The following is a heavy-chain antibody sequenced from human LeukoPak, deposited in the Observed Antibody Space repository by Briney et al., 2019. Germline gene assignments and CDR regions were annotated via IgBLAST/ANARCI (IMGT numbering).Heavy chain of an antibody. CDR1: GFTFSDYY. V-gene: IGHV3-11*04. CDR3: ARVWDIVVVPAAIAAAFDI. J-gene: IGHJ3*02. CDR2: ISSSGSTI. D-gene: IGHD2-2*01. Sequence: GGSLRLSYAASGFTFSDYYMSWIRQAPGKGLEWVSYISSSGSTIYYADSVKGRFTISRDNAKNSLYLQMNSLRAEDTAVYYCARVWDIVVVPAAIAAAFDIWGQGTMVTVSS.